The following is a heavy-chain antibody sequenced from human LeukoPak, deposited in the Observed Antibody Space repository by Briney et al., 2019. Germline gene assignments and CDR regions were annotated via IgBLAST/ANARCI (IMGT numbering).Heavy chain of an antibody. CDR2: ICGSGGIT. CDR3: TKGGDYGDYHCYFDY. D-gene: IGHD4-17*01. V-gene: IGHV3-23*01. Sequence: PGGSLRLSCAASGFTFRRYAMTWVRQAPGGGLEWVSGICGSGGITYYADPVKGRFTFSRDNSKNTLYLQMNSLRAEDTAVYYCTKGGDYGDYHCYFDYWGQGTLVTVSS. CDR1: GFTFRRYA. J-gene: IGHJ4*02.